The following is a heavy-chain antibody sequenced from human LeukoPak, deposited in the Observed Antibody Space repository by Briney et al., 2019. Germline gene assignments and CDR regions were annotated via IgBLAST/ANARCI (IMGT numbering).Heavy chain of an antibody. CDR2: MNPQNGNT. CDR3: ARDGEGVAISVNYWFDP. V-gene: IGHV1-8*01. D-gene: IGHD3-10*01. J-gene: IGHJ5*02. CDR1: GFTFTSYD. Sequence: ASVKVSCKASGFTFTSYDINWVRQASGQGLEWMGWMNPQNGNTGYAQKFQGRVTMTRDASISTAYMELRGLRSDDTAVYYCARDGEGVAISVNYWFDPWGQGTLVTVSS.